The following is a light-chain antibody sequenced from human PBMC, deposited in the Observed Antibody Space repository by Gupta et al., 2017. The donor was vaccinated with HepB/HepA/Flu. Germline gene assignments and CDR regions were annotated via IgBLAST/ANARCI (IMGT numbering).Light chain of an antibody. J-gene: IGKJ2*01. Sequence: DIVMPQSPFSLPVTPGEPASISCRSSQILLHSNGYNYLDWYLQKPGQSPQLLIYLGSNRASGVPDRFSGSGSGTDFTLKISRVEAEDVGVYYCMQALQTPNTFGQGTKLEIK. CDR3: MQALQTPNT. V-gene: IGKV2-28*01. CDR2: LGS. CDR1: QILLHSNGYNY.